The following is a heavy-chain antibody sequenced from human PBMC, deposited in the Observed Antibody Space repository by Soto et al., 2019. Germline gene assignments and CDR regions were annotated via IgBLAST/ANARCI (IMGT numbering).Heavy chain of an antibody. V-gene: IGHV4-34*01. CDR1: GGSFSGYY. CDR2: INHSGST. Sequence: SETLSLTCAVYGGSFSGYYWSWIRRPPGKGLEWIGEINHSGSTNYNPSLKSRVTISVDTSKNQFSLKLSSVTAADTAVYYCARGWGVFETHFDYWGQGTLVTVS. CDR3: ARGWGVFETHFDY. D-gene: IGHD3-16*01. J-gene: IGHJ4*02.